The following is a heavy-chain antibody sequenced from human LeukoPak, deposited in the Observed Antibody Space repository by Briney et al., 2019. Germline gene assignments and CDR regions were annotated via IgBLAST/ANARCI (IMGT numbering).Heavy chain of an antibody. V-gene: IGHV1-46*01. CDR1: GYTFTNYY. CDR3: ARAEWHGMDV. CDR2: VNPSGGST. J-gene: IGHJ6*02. Sequence: ASVTVSCTASGYTFTNYYMHWVRQAPGQGLEWMGIVNPSGGSTSYAQKFQGRGTMTRDTSTTTVYMELSSLRSEDTAVYYCARAEWHGMDVWGQGTTVTVSS. D-gene: IGHD3-3*01.